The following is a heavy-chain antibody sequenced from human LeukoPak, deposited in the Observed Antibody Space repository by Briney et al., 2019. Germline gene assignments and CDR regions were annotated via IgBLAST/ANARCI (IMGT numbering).Heavy chain of an antibody. D-gene: IGHD6-6*01. CDR1: GFTFSSYE. CDR2: ISNNCSTI. V-gene: IGHV3-48*03. J-gene: IGHJ5*02. Sequence: GGSLTLSCPASGFTFSSYEMNWVRQAPGKGLEGVSYISNNCSTIYYPDSVKGRFTISRDNAKNSLYLQMNSLRAEGTAVYYCARTLRPGTSPRPELAARPPEPINWFDPWGQGTLVTVSS. CDR3: ARTLRPGTSPRPELAARPPEPINWFDP.